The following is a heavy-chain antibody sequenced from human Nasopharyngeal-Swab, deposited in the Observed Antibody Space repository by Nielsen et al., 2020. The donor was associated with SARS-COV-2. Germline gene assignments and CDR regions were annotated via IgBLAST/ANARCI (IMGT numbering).Heavy chain of an antibody. CDR2: ISAYNGNT. Sequence: WVRQAHGQGLEWMGWISAYNGNTNYAQKLQGRVTMTTDTSTSTAYMELRSLRSDDTAVYYCARDLRYSYGTEPFDYWGQGTLVTVSS. V-gene: IGHV1-18*01. CDR3: ARDLRYSYGTEPFDY. J-gene: IGHJ4*02. D-gene: IGHD5-18*01.